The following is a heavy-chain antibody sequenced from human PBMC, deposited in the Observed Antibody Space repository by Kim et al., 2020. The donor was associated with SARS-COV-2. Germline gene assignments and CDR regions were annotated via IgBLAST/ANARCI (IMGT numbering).Heavy chain of an antibody. CDR2: ISYHGSGT. J-gene: IGHJ5*01. Sequence: GGSLRLSCAASGFTFSSLAMTWVRQAPGKGLEWVSAISYHGSGTYYADSVKGRFTISRDNSKNTMYLQMNILRAEDTAVYYCAKDPRSSSSFDSWGQGTLVTVSS. D-gene: IGHD6-13*01. CDR3: AKDPRSSSSFDS. CDR1: GFTFSSLA. V-gene: IGHV3-23*01.